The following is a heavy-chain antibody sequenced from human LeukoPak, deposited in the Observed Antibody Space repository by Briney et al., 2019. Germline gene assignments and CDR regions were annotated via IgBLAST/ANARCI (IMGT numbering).Heavy chain of an antibody. Sequence: ASVKVSCKASGYTFTSYGISWVRQAPGQGLEWMGWISAYNGNTNYAQKLQGRVTMTTDTSTSTAYMELRSLRSDDTAVYYCARVPRAYGSGTYGVKGFDPWGQGTLVTVSS. CDR3: ARVPRAYGSGTYGVKGFDP. CDR1: GYTFTSYG. D-gene: IGHD3-10*01. CDR2: ISAYNGNT. V-gene: IGHV1-18*01. J-gene: IGHJ5*02.